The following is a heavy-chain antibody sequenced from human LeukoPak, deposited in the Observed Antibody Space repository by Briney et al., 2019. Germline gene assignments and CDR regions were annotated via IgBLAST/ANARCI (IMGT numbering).Heavy chain of an antibody. D-gene: IGHD3-10*01. V-gene: IGHV3-9*01. Sequence: GGSLRLSCAASGFTFDDYAVHWVRQAPGKGLEWVSGISWNSGSIGYADSVKGRFTISRDNAKNSLYLQMNSLRAEDTALYYCAKSNYGSGSYYFDYWGQGTLVTVSS. CDR3: AKSNYGSGSYYFDY. J-gene: IGHJ4*02. CDR1: GFTFDDYA. CDR2: ISWNSGSI.